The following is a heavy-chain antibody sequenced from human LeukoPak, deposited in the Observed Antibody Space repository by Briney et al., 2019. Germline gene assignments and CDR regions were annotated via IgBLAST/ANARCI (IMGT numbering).Heavy chain of an antibody. CDR2: MNPNSGNT. CDR1: GYAFTSYD. V-gene: IGHV1-8*01. CDR3: ARGLLAAAGRTGDY. D-gene: IGHD6-13*01. J-gene: IGHJ4*02. Sequence: ASVKVSCKASGYAFTSYDINWVRQATGQGLEWMGWMNPNSGNTGYAQKFQGRVTMTRNTSISTAYMELSSLRSEDTAVYYCARGLLAAAGRTGDYWGQGVLVTVSS.